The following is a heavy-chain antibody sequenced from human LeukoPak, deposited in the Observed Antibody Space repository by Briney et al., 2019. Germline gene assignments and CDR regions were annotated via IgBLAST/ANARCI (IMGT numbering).Heavy chain of an antibody. D-gene: IGHD1-26*01. Sequence: GGSLRLSCAASGFTFSNYWMSWVRQAPGKGLEWVSYISSSGSTIYYADSVKGRFTISRDNAKNSLYLQMNSLRAEDTAVYYCARGRIVGATDYWGQGTLVTVSS. J-gene: IGHJ4*02. V-gene: IGHV3-48*04. CDR3: ARGRIVGATDY. CDR1: GFTFSNYW. CDR2: ISSSGSTI.